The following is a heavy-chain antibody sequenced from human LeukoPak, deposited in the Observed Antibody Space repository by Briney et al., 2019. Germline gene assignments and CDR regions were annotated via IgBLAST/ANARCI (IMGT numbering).Heavy chain of an antibody. CDR2: INHSGST. D-gene: IGHD3-22*01. V-gene: IGHV4-34*01. CDR1: GGSFSGYY. J-gene: IGHJ4*02. Sequence: SETLSLTCAVYGGSFSGYYWSWIRQPPGKGLEWIGEINHSGSTNYNPSLKSQVTISVDTSKNQFSLKLSSVTAADTAVYYCARGSSVDSSGYYHYDYWGQGTLVTVSS. CDR3: ARGSSVDSSGYYHYDY.